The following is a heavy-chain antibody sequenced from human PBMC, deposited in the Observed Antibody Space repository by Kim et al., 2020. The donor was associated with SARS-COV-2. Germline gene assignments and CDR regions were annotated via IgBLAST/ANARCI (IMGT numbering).Heavy chain of an antibody. CDR1: GFTFGEYA. Sequence: GGSLRLSCAASGFTFGEYAMHWVRQAPGKGLEWVSGINWNNGSVAYADSVKGRFTISRDNTKNSLFLQMNSLRAEDTALYYCAKDLSSGSPSLALQKWGQGTLVTVSS. D-gene: IGHD3-10*01. V-gene: IGHV3-9*01. CDR3: AKDLSSGSPSLALQK. CDR2: INWNNGSV. J-gene: IGHJ1*01.